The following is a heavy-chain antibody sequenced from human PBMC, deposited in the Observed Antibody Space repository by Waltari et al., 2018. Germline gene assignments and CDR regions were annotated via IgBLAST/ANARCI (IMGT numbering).Heavy chain of an antibody. V-gene: IGHV4-34*01. D-gene: IGHD2-15*01. J-gene: IGHJ3*02. Sequence: QVQLQQWGAGLLKPSETLSLTCAVYGGSFSGYYWSWIRQPPGKGLEWIGEINHSGSPNYTPSLKRRFTISVDTSKNQFSLKLSSVTAADTAVYYCARGRRKRPFSVVGVAFDIWGQGTMVTVSS. CDR2: INHSGSP. CDR3: ARGRRKRPFSVVGVAFDI. CDR1: GGSFSGYY.